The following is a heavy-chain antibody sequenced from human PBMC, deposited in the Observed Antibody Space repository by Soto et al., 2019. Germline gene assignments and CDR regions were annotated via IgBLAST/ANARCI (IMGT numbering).Heavy chain of an antibody. CDR1: GQAYGPHV. CDR2: ISHMGVP. CDR3: AHLRFLEWFKFPMDV. V-gene: IGHV4-34*01. D-gene: IGHD3-3*01. J-gene: IGHJ6*02. Sequence: SETLSLTCDVSGQAYGPHVCSWIRQSPWKGLEWIGEISHMGVPNYNPALNNRVTISGDSSKKHFSLSLTSVTAADTAVYYCAHLRFLEWFKFPMDVGGQGTKVTVSS.